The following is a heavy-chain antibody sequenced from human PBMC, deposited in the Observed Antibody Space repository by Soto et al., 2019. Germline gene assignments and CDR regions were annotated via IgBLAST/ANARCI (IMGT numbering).Heavy chain of an antibody. CDR2: NYYSGST. D-gene: IGHD2-2*01. V-gene: IGHV4-59*01. CDR3: ASGEVGWFYP. J-gene: IGHJ5*02. CDR1: PGALSSDY. Sequence: PSETLSLTCILSPGALSSDYWSGIRQPAGEGLEWIGYNYYSGSTNYHPSLKSRVTISVDTSKNQCSLKLSSVTAADTAVYYCASGEVGWFYPWGQGTLVTVSS.